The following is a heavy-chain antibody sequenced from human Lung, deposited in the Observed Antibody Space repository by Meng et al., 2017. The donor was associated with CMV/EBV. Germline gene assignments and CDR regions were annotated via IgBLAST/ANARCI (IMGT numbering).Heavy chain of an antibody. CDR1: GDTFTKYV. Sequence: XVXVSXXASGDTFTKYVTSWVRQAPGQGLEWMGGIIPMRTTTNYAQRFQGRVTITADMPAATVYMELSSLRSEDTAVYYCVTSEEFSHFRSGWEWYYHYGLDVWGPGTTVXVSS. V-gene: IGHV1-69*10. D-gene: IGHD3-3*02. CDR3: VTSEEFSHFRSGWEWYYHYGLDV. J-gene: IGHJ6*02. CDR2: IIPMRTTT.